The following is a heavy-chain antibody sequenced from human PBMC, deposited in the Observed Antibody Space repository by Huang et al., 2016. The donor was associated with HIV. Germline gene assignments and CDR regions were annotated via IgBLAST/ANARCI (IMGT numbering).Heavy chain of an antibody. J-gene: IGHJ3*02. D-gene: IGHD3-22*01. CDR3: ARGPDYYDSSGREAFDI. V-gene: IGHV4-34*01. Sequence: QVQLQQWGAGLLKPSETLSLTCAVYGGSSSGYYWGWIRQPPGRGLEWIGEINHSGSTNDNPSLKSRVTISVDTSKTQFFLKLNSVTAADTAVYYCARGPDYYDSSGREAFDIWGQGTMVTVSS. CDR2: INHSGST. CDR1: GGSSSGYY.